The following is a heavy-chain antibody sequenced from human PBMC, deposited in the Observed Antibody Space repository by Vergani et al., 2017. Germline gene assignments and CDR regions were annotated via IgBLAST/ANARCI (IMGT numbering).Heavy chain of an antibody. CDR3: ARLIVGATILYFDY. CDR2: IYYSGST. CDR1: GGSISSSSYY. V-gene: IGHV4-39*01. D-gene: IGHD1-26*01. Sequence: QLQLQESGPGLVKPSETLSLTCTVSGGSISSSSYYWGWIRQPPGKGLEWIGSIYYSGSTYYNPSLKGRVTISVDTSKNQFSLKLSSVTAADTAVYYCARLIVGATILYFDYWGQGTLVTVSS. J-gene: IGHJ4*02.